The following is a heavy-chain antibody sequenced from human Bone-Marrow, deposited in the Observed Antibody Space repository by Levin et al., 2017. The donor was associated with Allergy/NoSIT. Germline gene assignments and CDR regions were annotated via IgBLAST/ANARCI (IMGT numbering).Heavy chain of an antibody. V-gene: IGHV4-59*01. CDR1: GGSISSYY. J-gene: IGHJ3*02. D-gene: IGHD4-17*01. CDR3: ARGVDYGDYVDAFDI. Sequence: SETLSLTCTVSGGSISSYYWSWIRQPPGKGLEWIGYIYYSGSTNYNPSLKSRVTISVDTSKNQFSLKLSSVTAADTAVYYCARGVDYGDYVDAFDIWGQGTMVTVSS. CDR2: IYYSGST.